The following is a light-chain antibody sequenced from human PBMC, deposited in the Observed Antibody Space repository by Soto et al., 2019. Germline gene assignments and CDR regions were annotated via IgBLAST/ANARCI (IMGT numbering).Light chain of an antibody. CDR2: AAS. J-gene: IGKJ1*01. CDR1: HTISNY. Sequence: DVQMTQSPSSLSASVGDRVTITCRASHTISNYLNWYQQIPGKPPRLLINAASSVQIGVPSRFSGSGSGTDFTLTISSLQPEDFATYYCQQSYSTLWTFGQGTKVDI. V-gene: IGKV1-39*01. CDR3: QQSYSTLWT.